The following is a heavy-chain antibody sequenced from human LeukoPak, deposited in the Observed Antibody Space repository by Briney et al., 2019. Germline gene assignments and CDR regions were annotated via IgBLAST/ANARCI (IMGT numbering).Heavy chain of an antibody. V-gene: IGHV5-51*01. CDR3: ARHRASTISGGYPGAYYYLDV. D-gene: IGHD3-3*01. J-gene: IGHJ6*03. CDR1: GYSFTNEW. CDR2: IYLGDSDT. Sequence: GESLKISCKGSGYSFTNEWIGWVRQRPGKGLEWMGIIYLGDSDTRYSPSFQGQVTISADKSISTAYLQWSSLKASDTAMYYCARHRASTISGGYPGAYYYLDVWGKGTTVIVSS.